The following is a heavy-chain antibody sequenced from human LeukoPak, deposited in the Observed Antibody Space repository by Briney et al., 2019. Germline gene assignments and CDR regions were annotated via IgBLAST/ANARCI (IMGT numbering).Heavy chain of an antibody. J-gene: IGHJ5*02. D-gene: IGHD6-6*01. V-gene: IGHV4-61*10. CDR3: ARVSAPHPKTVWFDP. CDR1: GGYITSGTYY. Sequence: PSETLSLTCTVSGGYITSGTYYWNWIRQPAGKGLEWIGEINHSGSTNYNPSLKSRVTISVDTSKNQFSLKLSSVTAADTAVYYCARVSAPHPKTVWFDPWGQGTLVTVSS. CDR2: INHSGST.